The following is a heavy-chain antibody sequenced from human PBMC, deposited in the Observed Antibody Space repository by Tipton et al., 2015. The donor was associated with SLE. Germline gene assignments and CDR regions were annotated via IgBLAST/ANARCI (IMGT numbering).Heavy chain of an antibody. CDR2: IRSKANNYAT. CDR1: GFTFGDYA. D-gene: IGHD3-22*01. Sequence: GSLRLSCTASGFTFGDYAMSWVRQAPGKGLEWVGFIRSKANNYATAYAASVKGRFTISRDDSKNTAYLQMNSLKTEDTAVYYCSRPGDYYDSGGYYTELRDWGQGTLVTVSS. V-gene: IGHV3-73*01. CDR3: SRPGDYYDSGGYYTELRD. J-gene: IGHJ4*02.